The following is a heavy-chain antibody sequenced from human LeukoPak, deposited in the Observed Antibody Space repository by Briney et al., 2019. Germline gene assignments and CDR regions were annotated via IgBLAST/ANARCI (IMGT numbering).Heavy chain of an antibody. Sequence: GGSLRLSCAASGFTFSSYAMHWVRQAPGKGLEYVSAISSNGGSTYYANSVKGRFTISRDNSKNTLYLQMGSLRAEDMAVYYCAKGHDYSDYVVDYWGQGTLVTVSS. CDR3: AKGHDYSDYVVDY. CDR2: ISSNGGST. D-gene: IGHD4-11*01. V-gene: IGHV3-64*01. J-gene: IGHJ4*02. CDR1: GFTFSSYA.